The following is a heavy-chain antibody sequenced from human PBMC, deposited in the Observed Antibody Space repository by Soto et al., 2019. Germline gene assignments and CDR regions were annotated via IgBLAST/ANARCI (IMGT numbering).Heavy chain of an antibody. CDR2: IYHTGTT. CDR3: ARLPYYYGSGSYDAFDI. CDR1: GDSIRNVNYY. D-gene: IGHD3-10*01. J-gene: IGHJ3*02. V-gene: IGHV4-39*07. Sequence: SETLSLTCTVSGDSIRNVNYYWGWIRQPPGKGLEWIGFIYHTGTTYYNPSLKSRVTISVDRSKNQFSLKLNSVTAADTAVYYCARLPYYYGSGSYDAFDIWGQGTMVT.